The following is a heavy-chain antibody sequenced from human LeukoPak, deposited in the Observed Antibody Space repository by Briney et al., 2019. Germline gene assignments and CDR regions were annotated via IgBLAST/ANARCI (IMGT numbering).Heavy chain of an antibody. J-gene: IGHJ4*02. V-gene: IGHV3-53*01. D-gene: IGHD3-22*01. CDR2: IYSGGST. CDR3: ARDLYYDSSGYYSG. CDR1: GFTVSSNY. Sequence: GGSLRLSCAASGFTVSSNYMSWVRQAPGKGLEWVSVIYSGGSTYYADSVKGRFTISRDNSKNTLYLQMNSLRAEDTAVYYCARDLYYDSSGYYSGWGQGTLVTVSS.